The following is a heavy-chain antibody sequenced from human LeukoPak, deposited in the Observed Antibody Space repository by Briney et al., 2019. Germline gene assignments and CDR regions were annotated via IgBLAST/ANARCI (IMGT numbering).Heavy chain of an antibody. CDR3: AKPISGGLAVTADWFDP. J-gene: IGHJ5*01. CDR1: GFASSFFA. CDR2: INANSGTR. D-gene: IGHD6-19*01. V-gene: IGHV3-23*01. Sequence: HPGGSLRLSCEASGFASSFFAMSWLRQPPGKGLEWVSTINANSGTRSYAASVRGRITISRDNSKNTVYLQLNTLRAEDTAVYYCAKPISGGLAVTADWFDPWGQGTLVVVSS.